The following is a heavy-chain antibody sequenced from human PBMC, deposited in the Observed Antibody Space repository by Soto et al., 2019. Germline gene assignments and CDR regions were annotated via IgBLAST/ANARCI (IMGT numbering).Heavy chain of an antibody. Sequence: GGSLRLSCAASGFTFSSYAMHWVRQAPGKGLEWVAVISYDGSNKYYADSVKGRFTISRDNSKNTLYLQMNSLRAEDTAVYYCARGSSGPGEPELSLDYWGQGTLVTAPQ. V-gene: IGHV3-30-3*01. D-gene: IGHD3-10*01. CDR2: ISYDGSNK. CDR3: ARGSSGPGEPELSLDY. J-gene: IGHJ4*02. CDR1: GFTFSSYA.